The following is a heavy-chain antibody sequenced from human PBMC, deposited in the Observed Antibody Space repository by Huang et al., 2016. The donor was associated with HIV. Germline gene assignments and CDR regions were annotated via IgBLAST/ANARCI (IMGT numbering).Heavy chain of an antibody. D-gene: IGHD3-22*01. J-gene: IGHJ3*02. Sequence: QVQLQESGPGLVKPSETLFLTCTVSGGSVSDHYWTWIRQSPGKGLECIGTIFDSGHTYDIPSRKSRLTISADTSTNQVALRLTSVTAADSAVYYCVRQWFYYDSGGYPRDVFDIWGRGIMVIVSS. CDR1: GGSVSDHY. CDR3: VRQWFYYDSGGYPRDVFDI. CDR2: IFDSGHT. V-gene: IGHV4-59*02.